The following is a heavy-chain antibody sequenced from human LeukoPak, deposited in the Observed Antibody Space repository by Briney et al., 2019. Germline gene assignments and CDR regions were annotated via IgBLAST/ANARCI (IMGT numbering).Heavy chain of an antibody. D-gene: IGHD3-3*01. CDR3: TREGSYYDFWSGDYSAFYYYYYMDV. CDR2: ISSSGTYI. V-gene: IGHV3-21*01. J-gene: IGHJ6*03. Sequence: GGSLRLSCAAPGFSFSAHTMNWVRQAPGKGLEWVSSISSSGTYIYYADSLQGRFTISRDNANNSLSLQMNSLRAEDTAVYYCTREGSYYDFWSGDYSAFYYYYYMDVWGKGTTVTVSS. CDR1: GFSFSAHT.